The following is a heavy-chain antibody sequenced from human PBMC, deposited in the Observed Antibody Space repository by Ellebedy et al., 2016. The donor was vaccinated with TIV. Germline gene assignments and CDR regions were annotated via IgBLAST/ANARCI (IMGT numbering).Heavy chain of an antibody. Sequence: GESLKISCAASGFTFSSYDMHWVRQAPGKGLEWVSLISYDANNKYYAHSVKGRFTISRDNSKNTLYLQMSSLTPEDTAVYYCVPRMVVAFEYWGQGTLVTVSA. D-gene: IGHD2-21*01. V-gene: IGHV3-30*03. CDR1: GFTFSSYD. J-gene: IGHJ4*02. CDR2: ISYDANNK. CDR3: VPRMVVAFEY.